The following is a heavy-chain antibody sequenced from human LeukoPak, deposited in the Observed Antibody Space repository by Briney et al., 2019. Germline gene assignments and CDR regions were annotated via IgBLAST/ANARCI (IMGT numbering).Heavy chain of an antibody. CDR1: GGTFNTFP. Sequence: SVKVSCKTSGGTFNTFPISWVRQAPGQGLEWMGRIIPVLGSPNFAQNFQGRVTITADKSTSTAYMELSSLRSEDTAVYYCARSLRGLDYWGQGTLVTVSS. D-gene: IGHD4-17*01. CDR3: ARSLRGLDY. V-gene: IGHV1-69*08. CDR2: IIPVLGSP. J-gene: IGHJ4*02.